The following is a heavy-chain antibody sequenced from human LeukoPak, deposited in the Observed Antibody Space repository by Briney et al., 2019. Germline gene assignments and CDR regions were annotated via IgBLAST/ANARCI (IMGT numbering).Heavy chain of an antibody. D-gene: IGHD3-9*01. CDR2: INSDGSST. J-gene: IGHJ4*02. CDR3: ARGPYDILTGYYGYYFDY. CDR1: GFTFSSYW. V-gene: IGHV3-74*01. Sequence: PGGSLRLSCAASGFTFSSYWMHWVRQAPGKGLVWVSRINSDGSSTSYADSVKGRLTISRDNAKNTLYLQMNSPRAEDTAVYYCARGPYDILTGYYGYYFDYWGQGTLVTVSS.